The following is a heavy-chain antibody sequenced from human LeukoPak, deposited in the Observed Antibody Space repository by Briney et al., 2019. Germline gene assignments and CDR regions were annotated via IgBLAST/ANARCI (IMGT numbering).Heavy chain of an antibody. J-gene: IGHJ6*02. D-gene: IGHD6-13*01. CDR1: GGSISSGDYY. V-gene: IGHV4-30-4*02. CDR2: IYYSGST. CDR3: ARGTIPGYSSSWYPYYYYGMDV. Sequence: SETLSLTCTVSGGSISSGDYYWSWLRQPPGKGLEWIGYIYYSGSTYYNPSLKSRVTISVDTSKNQFSLKLSSVTAADTAVYYCARGTIPGYSSSWYPYYYYGMDVWGQGTTVTVSS.